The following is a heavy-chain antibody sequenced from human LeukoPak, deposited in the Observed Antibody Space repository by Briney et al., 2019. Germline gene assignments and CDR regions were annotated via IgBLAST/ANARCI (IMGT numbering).Heavy chain of an antibody. CDR3: AKDDAWLRFGE. V-gene: IGHV3-11*01. J-gene: IGHJ4*02. Sequence: SGGSLRLSCAASGLRFSDYYVSWIRQAPGKGLQWVSYISSGGDIMHYADSVKGRFTSSRDNSKNTLYLEVISLTAEDTAVYYCAKDDAWLRFGEWSQGTLVTVSS. D-gene: IGHD3-10*01. CDR1: GLRFSDYY. CDR2: ISSGGDIM.